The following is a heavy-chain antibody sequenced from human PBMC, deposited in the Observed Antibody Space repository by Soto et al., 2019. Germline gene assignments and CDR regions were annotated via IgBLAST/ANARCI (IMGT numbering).Heavy chain of an antibody. J-gene: IGHJ6*02. CDR2: ISGSGGST. D-gene: IGHD3-3*01. CDR3: AKASITIFGVANYGMDV. CDR1: RFTFSSYA. Sequence: PGGSLRLSCAASRFTFSSYAMSWVRQAPGKGLEWVSAISGSGGSTYYADSVKGRFTISRENSKNTLYLQMNSLRAEDTAVYYCAKASITIFGVANYGMDVWGQGTTVTVSS. V-gene: IGHV3-23*01.